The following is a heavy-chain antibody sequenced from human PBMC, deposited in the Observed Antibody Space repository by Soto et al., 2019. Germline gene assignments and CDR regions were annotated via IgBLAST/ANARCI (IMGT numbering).Heavy chain of an antibody. Sequence: GGSLRLCFAASGFTFISYGMHWVRQAPGKVQEWGAGISDDGSNKYYADSVKRRFTISRENSKNTLYLQMNSLRAEDTAQYYCAKVAITMIVVAPPDVWGQGTTVTVSS. V-gene: IGHV3-30*18. CDR1: GFTFISYG. CDR2: ISDDGSNK. J-gene: IGHJ6*02. CDR3: AKVAITMIVVAPPDV. D-gene: IGHD3-22*01.